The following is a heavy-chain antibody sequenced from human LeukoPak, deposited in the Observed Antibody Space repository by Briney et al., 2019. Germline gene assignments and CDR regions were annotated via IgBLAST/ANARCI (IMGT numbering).Heavy chain of an antibody. Sequence: GGSLRLSCAASGFTFSSYGMHWVRQAPGKGLEWVAVISYDGSNKYYADSVKGRFTISRDNSKNTLYLQMNSLRAEDTAVYYCAKVSLEYYYDSGYYFDYWGQGTLVTVSS. CDR1: GFTFSSYG. J-gene: IGHJ4*02. D-gene: IGHD3-10*01. V-gene: IGHV3-30*18. CDR3: AKVSLEYYYDSGYYFDY. CDR2: ISYDGSNK.